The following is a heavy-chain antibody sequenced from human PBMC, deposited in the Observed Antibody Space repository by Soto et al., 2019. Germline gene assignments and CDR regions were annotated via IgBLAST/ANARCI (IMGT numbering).Heavy chain of an antibody. CDR1: GYTFTGYY. CDR3: ARGDCTGGICYINYYYGMDV. V-gene: IGHV1-2*04. CDR2: INPNSGGT. J-gene: IGHJ6*02. D-gene: IGHD2-8*02. Sequence: SVKVSCKASGYTFTGYYMHWVRQAPGQGLEWMGWINPNSGGTNYAQKFQGWVTMTRNTSISTAYMELSSLRSEDTAVYYCARGDCTGGICYINYYYGMDVWGQGTTVTVSS.